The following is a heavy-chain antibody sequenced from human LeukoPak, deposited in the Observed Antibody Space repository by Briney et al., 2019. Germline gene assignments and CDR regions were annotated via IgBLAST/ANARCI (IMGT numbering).Heavy chain of an antibody. D-gene: IGHD3-10*01. CDR1: GFTFSSYS. CDR3: ARSGSGSFDY. CDR2: ISSSSSYI. V-gene: IGHV3-21*01. Sequence: PGGSLRLSCAASGFTFSSYSMNWVRQAPGKGLEWVSSISSSSSYIYYADSAKGRFTISRDNAKNSLYLQMNSLRAEDTAVYYCARSGSGSFDYWGQGTLVTVSS. J-gene: IGHJ4*02.